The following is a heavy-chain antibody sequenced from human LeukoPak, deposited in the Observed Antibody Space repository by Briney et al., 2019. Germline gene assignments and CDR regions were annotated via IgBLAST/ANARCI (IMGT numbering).Heavy chain of an antibody. J-gene: IGHJ4*02. CDR2: IRYDGSKK. D-gene: IGHD3-22*01. V-gene: IGHV3-30*02. CDR3: AKGGYSYDSSGHNYFDY. CDR1: GFIFSSYW. Sequence: GGSLRLSCAASGFIFSSYWMSWVRQAPGKGLEWVAFIRYDGSKKDYADSVKGRFTISRDNSKNTLYLQMNSLRAEDTAVYYCAKGGYSYDSSGHNYFDYWGQGSLVTVSS.